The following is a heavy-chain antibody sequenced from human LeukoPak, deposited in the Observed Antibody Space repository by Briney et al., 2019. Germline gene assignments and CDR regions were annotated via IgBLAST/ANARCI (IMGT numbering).Heavy chain of an antibody. CDR3: ARGGEYSSSSTEYYFDY. CDR1: GYTFTGYY. D-gene: IGHD6-6*01. V-gene: IGHV1-2*02. CDR2: INPNSGGT. Sequence: ASVKVSCKASGYTFTGYYMHWVRQAPGQGREWMGWINPNSGGTNYAQKFQGRVTMTRDTSISTAYMELSRLRSDDTAVYYCARGGEYSSSSTEYYFDYWGQGTLVTVSS. J-gene: IGHJ4*02.